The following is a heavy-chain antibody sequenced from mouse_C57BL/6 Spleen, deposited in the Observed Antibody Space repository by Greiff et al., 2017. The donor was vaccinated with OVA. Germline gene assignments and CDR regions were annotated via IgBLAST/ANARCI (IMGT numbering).Heavy chain of an antibody. CDR3: ARREDGYDDYFDY. CDR1: GYTFTSYW. V-gene: IGHV1-69*01. Sequence: QVQLQQPGAELVMPGASVKLSCKASGYTFTSYWMHWVKQRPGQGLEWIGEIDPSDSYTNYNQKFKGKSTLTVDKSSSTAYMQLSSLTSEDSAVYYCARREDGYDDYFDYWGQGTTLTVSS. CDR2: IDPSDSYT. J-gene: IGHJ2*01. D-gene: IGHD2-2*01.